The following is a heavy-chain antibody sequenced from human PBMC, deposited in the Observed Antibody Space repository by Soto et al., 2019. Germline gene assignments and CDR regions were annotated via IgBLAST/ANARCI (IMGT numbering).Heavy chain of an antibody. V-gene: IGHV1-69*13. Sequence: SVKVSCKASGGTFSSYAISWVRQAPGQGLEWMGGIVPIFGTANYAQKFQGRVTITADESTSTAYMELSSLRSEDTAVYYCARGRHDFWSGYYGMDVWGQGTTVTVSS. J-gene: IGHJ6*02. D-gene: IGHD3-3*01. CDR1: GGTFSSYA. CDR3: ARGRHDFWSGYYGMDV. CDR2: IVPIFGTA.